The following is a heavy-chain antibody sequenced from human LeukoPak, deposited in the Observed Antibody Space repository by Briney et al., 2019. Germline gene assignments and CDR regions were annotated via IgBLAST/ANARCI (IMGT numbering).Heavy chain of an antibody. CDR2: ITSDGSST. V-gene: IGHV3-74*01. J-gene: IGHJ4*02. CDR3: EASGVGDY. Sequence: GGSLRLSCAASAFTFSSYWMHWVRHLPGKGLVWVSRITSDGSSTNYADSVKDRFTISGDNAKSTLYLQENGLRAEEAAVYYCEASGVGDYWGQGTLVTVSS. D-gene: IGHD1-26*01. CDR1: AFTFSSYW.